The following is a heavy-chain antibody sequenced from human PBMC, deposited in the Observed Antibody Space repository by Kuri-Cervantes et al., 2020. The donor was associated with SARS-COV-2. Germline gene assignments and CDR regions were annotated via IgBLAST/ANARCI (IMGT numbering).Heavy chain of an antibody. J-gene: IGHJ3*02. D-gene: IGHD1-1*01. V-gene: IGHV3-30*19. CDR1: GFTFSSYG. CDR3: AREETGDAFDI. CDR2: ISYDGSNK. Sequence: GESLKISCAASGFTFSSYGMHWVRQAPGKGLEWVAVISYDGSNKHYADSVKGRFTISRDNSKNTLYLQMNSLRAEDTAVYYCAREETGDAFDIWGQGTMVTVSS.